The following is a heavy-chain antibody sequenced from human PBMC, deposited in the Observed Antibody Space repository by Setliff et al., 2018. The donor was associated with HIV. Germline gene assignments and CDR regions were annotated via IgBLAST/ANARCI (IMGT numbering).Heavy chain of an antibody. J-gene: IGHJ4*02. CDR3: ARRVLTSSDYFDY. D-gene: IGHD3-3*01. CDR1: GFSLGTTGMC. V-gene: IGHV2-70*11. CDR2: IDWDDDT. Sequence: SGPTLVNPTQTLTLTCTVSGFSLGTTGMCVSWIRQPPGKALEWLARIDWDDDTHYNASLKTRLTVSKDTSKNQVVLSLANMDPVDTAIYYCARRVLTSSDYFDYWGQGALVTVSS.